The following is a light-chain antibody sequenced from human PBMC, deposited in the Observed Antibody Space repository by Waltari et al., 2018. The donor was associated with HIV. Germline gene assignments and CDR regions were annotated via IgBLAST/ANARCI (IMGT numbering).Light chain of an antibody. CDR1: KIRSKR. CDR3: QVWDSSIEVV. CDR2: DDT. J-gene: IGLJ3*02. V-gene: IGLV3-21*02. Sequence: SYVLTQPPSGSVAPGQTARITCGGNKIRSKRVHWYQQKPGRAPVLVVDDDTDRPSGIPERFSGSNSGNTATLAISRVEAGDEADYYCQVWDSSIEVVFGGGTKLTVL.